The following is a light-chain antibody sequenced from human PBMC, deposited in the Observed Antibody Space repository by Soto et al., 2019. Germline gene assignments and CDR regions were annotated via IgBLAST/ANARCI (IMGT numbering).Light chain of an antibody. CDR3: QQSYSNTIT. CDR2: AAS. Sequence: DLQMTQSPSYLSVSVGDRFTITCRASQSISRYLNWYQKKPGKAPKLLIYAASSLQSGVPSRVSGSGSGTDLTITISSMKHEDFETYECQQSYSNTITFGQGTRLEIK. V-gene: IGKV1-39*01. CDR1: QSISRY. J-gene: IGKJ5*01.